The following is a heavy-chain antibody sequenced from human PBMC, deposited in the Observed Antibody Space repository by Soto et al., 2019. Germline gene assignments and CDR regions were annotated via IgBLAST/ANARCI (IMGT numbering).Heavy chain of an antibody. CDR1: GFTFSSYA. CDR2: ISGSGGST. J-gene: IGHJ4*02. CDR3: EKGSDYDFWSGYYTWIDY. Sequence: EVQLLESGGGLVQPGGSLRLSCAASGFTFSSYAMSWVRQAPGTGLEWVSAISGSGGSTYYADSVKGRFTISRDNSKNTLYLQLNSLRAEDTAVYYCEKGSDYDFWSGYYTWIDYWGQGTMVTVSS. D-gene: IGHD3-3*01. V-gene: IGHV3-23*01.